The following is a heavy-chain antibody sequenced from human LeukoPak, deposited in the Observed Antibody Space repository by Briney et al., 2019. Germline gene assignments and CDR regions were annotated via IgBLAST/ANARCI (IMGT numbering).Heavy chain of an antibody. CDR3: ARYHYGDHPFDP. CDR2: VKQDGSEK. Sequence: PGGSLRLSCAASGFSVSSNYMSWVRQAPGKGLEWVANVKQDGSEKKYMDSVEGRFTISRDNAKNSLYLQMNSLRAEDTAVYYCARYHYGDHPFDPWGQGTLVTVSS. CDR1: GFSVSSNY. V-gene: IGHV3-7*01. D-gene: IGHD4-17*01. J-gene: IGHJ5*02.